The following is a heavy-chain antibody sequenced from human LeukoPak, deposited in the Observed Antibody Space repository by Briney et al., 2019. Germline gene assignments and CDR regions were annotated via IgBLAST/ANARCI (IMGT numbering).Heavy chain of an antibody. CDR2: INTHTGDP. J-gene: IGHJ4*02. CDR3: ARDLDPQYDYDSSGYYPRGFDY. Sequence: ASVEVSCKASGYRFNAYAMNWVRQAPGQGLEWMGWINTHTGDPTYAQGFIGRFVFSLDPSVSTAYLQISSLKAEDTAVYYCARDLDPQYDYDSSGYYPRGFDYWGRGTLVTVSS. D-gene: IGHD3-22*01. V-gene: IGHV7-4-1*02. CDR1: GYRFNAYA.